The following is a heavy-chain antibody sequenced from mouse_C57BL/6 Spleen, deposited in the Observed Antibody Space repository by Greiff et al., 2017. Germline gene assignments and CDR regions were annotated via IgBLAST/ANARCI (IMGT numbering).Heavy chain of an antibody. D-gene: IGHD1-1*01. V-gene: IGHV1-7*01. Sequence: QVQLQQSGAELAKPGASVKLSCKASGYTFTSYWMHWVKQRPGQGLEWIGYINPSSGYTKYNQKLKDKATLTADKSSSTAYMQLSSLPYEDAAVYYCARLNLLLRFDYWGQGTTLTVSS. CDR3: ARLNLLLRFDY. CDR1: GYTFTSYW. J-gene: IGHJ2*01. CDR2: INPSSGYT.